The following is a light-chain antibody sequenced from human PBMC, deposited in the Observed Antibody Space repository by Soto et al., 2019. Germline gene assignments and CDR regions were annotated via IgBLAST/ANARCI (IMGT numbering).Light chain of an antibody. CDR3: QQYGSSPPVT. CDR1: QSVSSSY. J-gene: IGKJ4*01. Sequence: EIVMTQSPATLSVSPGERATLSCRASQSVSSSYLAWYQQKPGQAPRLLIYAASNRATGVPDRFSASGSGTDFTLTIRRLEPEDFAVYFCQQYGSSPPVTFGGGTKVDIK. V-gene: IGKV3-20*01. CDR2: AAS.